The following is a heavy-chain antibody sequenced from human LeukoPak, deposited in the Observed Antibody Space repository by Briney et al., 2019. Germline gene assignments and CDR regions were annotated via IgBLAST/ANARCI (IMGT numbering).Heavy chain of an antibody. J-gene: IGHJ4*02. CDR1: GGSISSGSYY. CDR3: ARAGRYSAEDY. Sequence: SETLSLTCTVSGGSISSGSYYWSWIRQPAGKGLEWIGRIYTSGSTNYNPSLKSRVTISVDTSKNQFSLKLSSVTAADTAMYYCARAGRYSAEDYWGQGTLVTVSS. V-gene: IGHV4-61*02. CDR2: IYTSGST. D-gene: IGHD4-11*01.